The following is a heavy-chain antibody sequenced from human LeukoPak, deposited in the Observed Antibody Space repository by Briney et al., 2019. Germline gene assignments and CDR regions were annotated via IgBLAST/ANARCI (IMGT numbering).Heavy chain of an antibody. J-gene: IGHJ4*02. CDR2: TYYRSKWYY. D-gene: IGHD1-14*01. CDR1: GDSVSGNSAAA. V-gene: IGHV6-1*01. CDR3: ARGTRNTFDY. Sequence: SQTLSLTSVISGDSVSGNSAAAWNWIRQSPSRGLEWLGRTYYRSKWYYDYAAPMKSRIIIKSDTSKNLFSLELNSVTPEDTAVYYCARGTRNTFDYWAQGTLVTVSS.